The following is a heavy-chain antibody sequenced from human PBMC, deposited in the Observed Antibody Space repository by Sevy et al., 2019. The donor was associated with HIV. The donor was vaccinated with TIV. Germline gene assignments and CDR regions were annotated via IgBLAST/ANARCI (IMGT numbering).Heavy chain of an antibody. CDR3: TRGGVMTFCYFYRIDV. V-gene: IGHV3-49*04. CDR2: IRSKAYGGTT. Sequence: GGSLRLSCTASGFTFGDYAMSWVRQAPGKGLEWVGFIRSKAYGGTTEYAASVKGRFTISRDDSKSNAYLQMNSLKTGDTAVDYCTRGGVMTFCYFYRIDVWGQGTTVTVSS. D-gene: IGHD3-10*01. J-gene: IGHJ6*02. CDR1: GFTFGDYA.